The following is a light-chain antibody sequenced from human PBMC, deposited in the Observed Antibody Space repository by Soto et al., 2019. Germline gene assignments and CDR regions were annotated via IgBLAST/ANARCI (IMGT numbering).Light chain of an antibody. Sequence: DIPMTQSPSTLSAPIGDRVTITCRASQSINSWLAWNQQKPGQAPKLLIHKASSLESGVPSRFGGGGSWTEFTLTISSLQPDDFTTYYCHQYNSYPWTFGRGTKVDIK. CDR2: KAS. V-gene: IGKV1-5*03. J-gene: IGKJ1*01. CDR3: HQYNSYPWT. CDR1: QSINSW.